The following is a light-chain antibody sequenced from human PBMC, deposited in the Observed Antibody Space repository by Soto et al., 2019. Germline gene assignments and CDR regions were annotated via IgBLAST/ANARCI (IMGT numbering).Light chain of an antibody. V-gene: IGLV1-36*01. CDR2: YDN. J-gene: IGLJ1*01. CDR3: AAWDDSLNAYV. Sequence: QSVLTQPPSVSEAPRQRVTISCSGSSSNIGNNAVNWYQQLPGQAPKIVIYYDNLLTSGVSDRFSCSKSGISASLAISDLQSVDEADYYCAAWDDSLNAYVFGPGTQVTVL. CDR1: SSNIGNNA.